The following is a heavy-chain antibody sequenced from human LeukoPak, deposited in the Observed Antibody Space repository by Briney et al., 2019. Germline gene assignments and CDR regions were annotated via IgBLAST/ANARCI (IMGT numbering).Heavy chain of an antibody. CDR2: ISGSGGST. V-gene: IGHV3-23*01. CDR3: AKERDYYYDSSGYFDY. D-gene: IGHD3-22*01. J-gene: IGHJ4*02. Sequence: PGRSLRLSCAASGFTFSSYAMSWVRQAPGKGLEWVSAISGSGGSTYYADSVKGRFTISRDNSKNTLYLQMNSLRAEDTAVYYCAKERDYYYDSSGYFDYWGQGTLVTVSS. CDR1: GFTFSSYA.